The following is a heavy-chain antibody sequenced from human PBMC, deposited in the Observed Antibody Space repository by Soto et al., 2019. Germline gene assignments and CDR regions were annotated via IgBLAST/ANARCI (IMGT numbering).Heavy chain of an antibody. CDR1: ESTLMNDD. CDR3: GRMASSGTLNWFDP. CDR2: MNPNSGNT. J-gene: IGHJ5*02. V-gene: IGHV1-8*01. Sequence: ASVKVSCKASESTLMNDDISWGRQATGQGLEWMGWMNPNSGNTGYALKFQGRVSMTRNTSIYTVYLELSSLASDDTAVYYCGRMASSGTLNWFDPWGQGTLGTVYS. D-gene: IGHD1-1*01.